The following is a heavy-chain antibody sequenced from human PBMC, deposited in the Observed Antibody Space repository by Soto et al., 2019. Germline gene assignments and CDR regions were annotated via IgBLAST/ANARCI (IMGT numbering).Heavy chain of an antibody. CDR1: GGTFSSYA. CDR2: IIPIFGTA. J-gene: IGHJ4*02. D-gene: IGHD3-22*01. CDR3: ARGPYYYDSSGYYY. V-gene: IGHV1-69*01. Sequence: QVQLVQSGAEVKKPGSSVNVSCKASGGTFSSYAISWVRQAPGQGLEWMGGIIPIFGTANYARKFQGRVTIAADESTSTAYMELSSLRSEDTAVYYCARGPYYYDSSGYYYWGQGTLVTVSS.